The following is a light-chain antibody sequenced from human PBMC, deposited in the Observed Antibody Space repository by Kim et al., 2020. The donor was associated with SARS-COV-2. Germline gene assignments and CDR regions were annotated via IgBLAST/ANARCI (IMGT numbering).Light chain of an antibody. Sequence: ASVGDRVTITCRASLDIRSYLAWFQQKPGKAPKSLIYSASSLQSGVPSKFSGSGSGTSFTLTISSLQPEDFASYYGQQYNSHPFTFGPGTKVDIK. CDR1: LDIRSY. CDR3: QQYNSHPFT. J-gene: IGKJ3*01. CDR2: SAS. V-gene: IGKV1-16*02.